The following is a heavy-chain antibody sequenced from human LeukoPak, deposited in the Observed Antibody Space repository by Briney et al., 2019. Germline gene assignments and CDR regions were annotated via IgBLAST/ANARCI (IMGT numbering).Heavy chain of an antibody. CDR3: AIDFAPNDFWSGSSGMNV. D-gene: IGHD3-3*01. J-gene: IGHJ6*03. V-gene: IGHV1-69*05. Sequence: SVKVSCKASGGTFNSYVISWVRQAPGQGLEWMGGIIPVFGTPKYAQKFQGRVSITKDESTSTAYMELSSLSSEDTAVYYCAIDFAPNDFWSGSSGMNVWGKGTTVTVSS. CDR1: GGTFNSYV. CDR2: IIPVFGTP.